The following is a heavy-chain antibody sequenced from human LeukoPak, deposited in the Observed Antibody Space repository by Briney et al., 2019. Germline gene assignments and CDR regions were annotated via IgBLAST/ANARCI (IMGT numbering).Heavy chain of an antibody. D-gene: IGHD3-16*01. Sequence: GRSLRLSCAASGFTFDDYAMHWVRQAPGKGLEWVSYISSSSSIIYYADSVKGRFTLSRDNAKNSLYLQMNSLRAEDTAVYYCARDLGGSGVTYYYYMDVWGKGTTVTVSS. CDR2: ISSSSSII. CDR1: GFTFDDYA. CDR3: ARDLGGSGVTYYYYMDV. J-gene: IGHJ6*03. V-gene: IGHV3-48*01.